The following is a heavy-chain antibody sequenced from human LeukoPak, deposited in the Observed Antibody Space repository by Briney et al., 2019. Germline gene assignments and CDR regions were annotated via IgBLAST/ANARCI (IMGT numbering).Heavy chain of an antibody. CDR1: GFTFRSYA. Sequence: GGSLRLSCEASGFTFRSYAMHWVRQAPGKGLEWVSYISSSGSTIYYADSVKGRFTISRDNAKNSLYLQMNSLRAEDTAVYYCARGGSGYGYFDYWGQGTLVTVSS. D-gene: IGHD3-10*01. J-gene: IGHJ4*02. CDR3: ARGGSGYGYFDY. CDR2: ISSSGSTI. V-gene: IGHV3-48*01.